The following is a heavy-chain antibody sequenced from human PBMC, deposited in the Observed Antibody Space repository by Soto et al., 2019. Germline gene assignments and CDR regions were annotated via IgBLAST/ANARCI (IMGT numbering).Heavy chain of an antibody. CDR1: GFTFSSYA. CDR2: ISGSGGST. V-gene: IGHV3-23*01. CDR3: ANVQTASTTVTPFDY. D-gene: IGHD4-17*01. J-gene: IGHJ4*02. Sequence: EVQLLESGGGLVQPGGSLRLSCAASGFTFSSYAMSWVRQAPGKGLEWVSPISGSGGSTYYADSVKGRFTISRDNSKNTLYLQMNSLRAEDTDVYYCANVQTASTTVTPFDYWGQGTLVTVSS.